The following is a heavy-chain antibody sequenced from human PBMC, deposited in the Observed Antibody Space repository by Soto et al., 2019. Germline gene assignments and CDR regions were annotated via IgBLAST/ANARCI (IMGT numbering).Heavy chain of an antibody. Sequence: EVQLVESGGGLVQPGRSLRLSCAASGFTFDSYSIHWVRQAPGEGLEWVSGITWNSGSIAYADSVKGRFTISRDNAKNSLYLEMNSLGAYDTALYYCTKATPRVGATDDAFDIWGQGTMVTVSS. J-gene: IGHJ3*02. CDR1: GFTFDSYS. CDR3: TKATPRVGATDDAFDI. D-gene: IGHD1-26*01. V-gene: IGHV3-9*01. CDR2: ITWNSGSI.